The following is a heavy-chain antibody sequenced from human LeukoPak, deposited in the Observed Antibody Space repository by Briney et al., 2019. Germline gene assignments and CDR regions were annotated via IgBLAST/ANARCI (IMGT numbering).Heavy chain of an antibody. Sequence: SETLSLTCTVSGGSISGHYWSWIRQPPGKGLEWIGHIYYSGSTNYNPSLKSRVTISLDASKIQFSLKLSSATAADTAVYYCARWFTNYYYYYMDVWGKGTTVTVTS. V-gene: IGHV4-59*11. J-gene: IGHJ6*03. CDR1: GGSISGHY. CDR2: IYYSGST. CDR3: ARWFTNYYYYYMDV. D-gene: IGHD2-2*01.